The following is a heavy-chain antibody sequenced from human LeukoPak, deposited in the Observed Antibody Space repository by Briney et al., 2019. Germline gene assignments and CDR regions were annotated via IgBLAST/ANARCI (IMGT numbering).Heavy chain of an antibody. CDR3: ARDRERTMDV. V-gene: IGHV3-66*02. CDR2: IYSGGAT. D-gene: IGHD1-14*01. CDR1: GITVSTNY. Sequence: GGSLRLSCAASGITVSTNYMSWVRQAPGKGLEWVSIIYSGGATFYADSVKGRFTFSRENSKNTLWLQMNSLRAEDTAVYYCARDRERTMDVWGQGTTVTVSS. J-gene: IGHJ6*02.